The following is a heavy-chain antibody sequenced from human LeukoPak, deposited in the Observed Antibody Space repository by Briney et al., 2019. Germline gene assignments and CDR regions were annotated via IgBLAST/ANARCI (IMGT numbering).Heavy chain of an antibody. D-gene: IGHD3-10*01. CDR3: AREVRFSMVRGEIDC. CDR1: GGSIGSSNW. V-gene: IGHV4-4*02. Sequence: SETLSLTCAVSGGSIGSSNWWSWVRQPPGKGLEWIGEIYYSGNTNYNPFLKSRVTISIDKSKNQFSLKLSSVTAADTAVYYCAREVRFSMVRGEIDCWGQGTLVTVSS. J-gene: IGHJ4*02. CDR2: IYYSGNT.